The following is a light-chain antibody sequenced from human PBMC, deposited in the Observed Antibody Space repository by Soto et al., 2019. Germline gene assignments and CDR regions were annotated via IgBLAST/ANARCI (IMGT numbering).Light chain of an antibody. Sequence: EIVLTQSPATLSLSPGERATLSCRASQSVSSYLAWDQHKPGQAPRLLIYDASNSATGIPARFSGSGSGTDFTLTISSLEPEDFAVYYCQQRSNWPLTFGGGTKVDIK. CDR1: QSVSSY. CDR3: QQRSNWPLT. V-gene: IGKV3-11*01. J-gene: IGKJ4*01. CDR2: DAS.